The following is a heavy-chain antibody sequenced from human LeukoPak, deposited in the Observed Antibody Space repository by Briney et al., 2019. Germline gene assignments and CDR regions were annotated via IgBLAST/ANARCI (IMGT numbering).Heavy chain of an antibody. CDR3: VRGVSISSSWYNDL. CDR1: GFTFSDSY. CDR2: ISRGGSTT. Sequence: GGSLRLSCAASGFTFSDSYISWIRQAPGKGLEWVSYISRGGSTTYYADSVKGRFTISRDNAKNSLYLQMNSLRAEDTAVCYCVRGVSISSSWYNDLWGQGTMVTVSS. V-gene: IGHV3-11*01. J-gene: IGHJ3*01. D-gene: IGHD6-13*01.